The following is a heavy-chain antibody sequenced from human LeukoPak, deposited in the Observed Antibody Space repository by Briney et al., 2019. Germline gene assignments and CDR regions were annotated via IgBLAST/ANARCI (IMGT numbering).Heavy chain of an antibody. CDR2: IYYSGST. D-gene: IGHD3-10*01. J-gene: IGHJ5*02. CDR1: GGSISSSSYY. Sequence: PSETLSLTCTVSGGSISSSSYYWGWIRQPPGKGLEWTGSIYYSGSTYYNPSLKSRVTISVDTSKNQFSLKLSSVTAADTAVYYCARDRDYYGSGIWGPNWFDPWGQGTLVTVS. V-gene: IGHV4-39*07. CDR3: ARDRDYYGSGIWGPNWFDP.